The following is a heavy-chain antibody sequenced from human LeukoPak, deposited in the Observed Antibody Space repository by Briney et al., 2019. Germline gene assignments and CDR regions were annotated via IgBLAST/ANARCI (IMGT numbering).Heavy chain of an antibody. D-gene: IGHD6-19*01. V-gene: IGHV3-11*03. Sequence: PGGSLRLSCAATGFTFSDEYMSWIRQAPGKGLEWVSYISNSGSYTNYADSVKGRFTISRDNAKNSLYLQMNSLRAEDTAVYYCARSRGAGPGAYFDNWGQGTLITVSS. CDR3: ARSRGAGPGAYFDN. J-gene: IGHJ4*02. CDR1: GFTFSDEY. CDR2: ISNSGSYT.